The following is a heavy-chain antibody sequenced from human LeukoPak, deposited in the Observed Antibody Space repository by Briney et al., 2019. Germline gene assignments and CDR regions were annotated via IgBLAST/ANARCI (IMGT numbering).Heavy chain of an antibody. J-gene: IGHJ3*02. V-gene: IGHV3-53*04. CDR3: ASGPKDAFYI. Sequence: PGVSLRLSCAASGFTVSSHYMSWVRQAPGKGLEWVSVIYSGGSTYYADCVKGRFTISRHKSKNKLYVQMNSLRAEETAVYYCASGPKDAFYILGQGTMVTVSS. CDR1: GFTVSSHY. CDR2: IYSGGST.